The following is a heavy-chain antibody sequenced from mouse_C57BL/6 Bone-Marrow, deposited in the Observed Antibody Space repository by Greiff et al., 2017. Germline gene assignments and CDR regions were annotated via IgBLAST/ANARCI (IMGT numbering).Heavy chain of an antibody. D-gene: IGHD1-1*01. J-gene: IGHJ1*03. Sequence: QVQLQQPGAELVKPGASVKLSCKASGYTFTSYWMHWVKQRPGQGLEWIGMIHPNSGSTNYNEKFKSKATLTVDKSSSTAYMPRSSLTSEDSAVYYCATDYYGSSYWYFDVWGTGTTVTVSS. V-gene: IGHV1-64*01. CDR3: ATDYYGSSYWYFDV. CDR2: IHPNSGST. CDR1: GYTFTSYW.